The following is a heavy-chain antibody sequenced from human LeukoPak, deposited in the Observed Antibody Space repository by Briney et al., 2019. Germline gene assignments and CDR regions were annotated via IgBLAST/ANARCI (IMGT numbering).Heavy chain of an antibody. Sequence: ASVKVSCKASGYTFTSYGISWVRQAPGQGLEWMGWINTNTGNPTYAQGFTGRFVFSLDTSVSTAYLQISSLKAEDTAVYYCARVGYSSGWTGWFDPWGQGTLVTVSS. J-gene: IGHJ5*02. CDR2: INTNTGNP. V-gene: IGHV7-4-1*02. CDR3: ARVGYSSGWTGWFDP. D-gene: IGHD6-19*01. CDR1: GYTFTSYG.